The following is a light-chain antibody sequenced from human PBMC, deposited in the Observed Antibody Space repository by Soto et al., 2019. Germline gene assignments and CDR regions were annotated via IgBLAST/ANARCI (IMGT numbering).Light chain of an antibody. CDR2: EVT. Sequence: QSVLSQPASVSGSPGQTITISCTGTSSDVGGYNAVSWYQHHPGKAPKLIIYEVTHRPSGVSDRFSASKSGNTASLTISGLQAEDEAHYYRNSFRVSHLYVFGTGTKVTVL. V-gene: IGLV2-14*01. CDR1: SSDVGGYNA. CDR3: NSFRVSHLYV. J-gene: IGLJ1*01.